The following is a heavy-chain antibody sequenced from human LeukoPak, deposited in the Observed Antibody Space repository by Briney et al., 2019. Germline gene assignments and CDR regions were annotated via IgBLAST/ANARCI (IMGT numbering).Heavy chain of an antibody. D-gene: IGHD6-13*01. CDR1: GYSFTNDW. CDR3: ARIIAAGSDYYYYYGIDV. J-gene: IGHJ6*02. CDR2: IYPGDSDT. Sequence: GESLKISCKGSGYSFTNDWIGWVRQMPGKGPEWMGIIYPGDSDTRYGPSFQGQVTISADKSISTAYLQWSSLKASDTAMYYCARIIAAGSDYYYYYGIDVWGQGTTVTVSS. V-gene: IGHV5-51*01.